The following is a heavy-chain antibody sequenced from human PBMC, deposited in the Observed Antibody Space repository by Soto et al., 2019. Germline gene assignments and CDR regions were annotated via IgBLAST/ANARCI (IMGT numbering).Heavy chain of an antibody. CDR3: ARGGKFYDVLTGYYSLDF. CDR2: IIPITGTA. D-gene: IGHD3-9*01. V-gene: IGHV1-69*06. Sequence: SVKGPFNASGGSFISYTLNWVRRAPGQGLEWMGGIIPITGTANYAQKFQGRVTITADKSTSTAYMELSSLRSEDTAVYYCARGGKFYDVLTGYYSLDFWGQGTLVTVPS. J-gene: IGHJ4*02. CDR1: GGSFISYT.